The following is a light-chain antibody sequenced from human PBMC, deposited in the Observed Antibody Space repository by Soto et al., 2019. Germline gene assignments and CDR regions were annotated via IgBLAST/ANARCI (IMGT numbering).Light chain of an antibody. J-gene: IGKJ1*01. Sequence: TQSPSTLSASVGDRVTITCRASQSISSYLAWYQQRPGQAPRLLIYGASSRATGIPDRFSGSGSGTDFTLTISRLEPEDFAVYYCHQYSSSTKTFGQGTKVDI. CDR2: GAS. CDR3: HQYSSSTKT. CDR1: QSISSY. V-gene: IGKV3-20*01.